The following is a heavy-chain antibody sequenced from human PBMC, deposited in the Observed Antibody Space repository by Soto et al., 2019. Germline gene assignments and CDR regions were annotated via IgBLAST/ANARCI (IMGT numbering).Heavy chain of an antibody. CDR1: GYTFRTSS. V-gene: IGHV1-3*01. CDR2: INVANGDT. CDR3: ARDTNWANS. J-gene: IGHJ5*01. Sequence: GASVKVSCKASGYTFRTSSMHWVRQAPGQGLEWMGWINVANGDTKYSQNFQGRVTISRDTSAGTVFMELTSLRSEDTAIYYCARDTNWANSWGQGTLVTVSS.